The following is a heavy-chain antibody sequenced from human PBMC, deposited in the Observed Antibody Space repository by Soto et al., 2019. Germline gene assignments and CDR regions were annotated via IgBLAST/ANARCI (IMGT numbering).Heavy chain of an antibody. CDR1: GGSISSYY. CDR3: AKYDFWSGYYDY. CDR2: IYYSGST. J-gene: IGHJ4*02. Sequence: SETLSLTCTVSGGSISSYYWSWIRQPPGKGLEWIGYIYYSGSTNYNPSLKSRVTISVDTSKNQFSLKLSSVTAADTAVYYCAKYDFWSGYYDYWGQGTLVTVSS. D-gene: IGHD3-3*01. V-gene: IGHV4-59*01.